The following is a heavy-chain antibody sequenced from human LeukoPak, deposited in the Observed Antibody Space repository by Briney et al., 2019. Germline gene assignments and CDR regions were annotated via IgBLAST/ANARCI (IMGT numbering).Heavy chain of an antibody. Sequence: PGGSLRLSCAASGFTFSSYSMNWVRQAPGKGLEWVSFISSSSSYIYYADSVKGRFTISRDNAKNSLYLQMNSLRAEDTAVYYCARPELGENDYWGQGTLVTVSS. V-gene: IGHV3-21*01. CDR2: ISSSSSYI. CDR3: ARPELGENDY. D-gene: IGHD3-16*01. CDR1: GFTFSSYS. J-gene: IGHJ4*02.